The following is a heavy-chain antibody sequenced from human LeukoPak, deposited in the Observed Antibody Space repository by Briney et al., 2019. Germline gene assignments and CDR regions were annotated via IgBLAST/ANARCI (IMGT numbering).Heavy chain of an antibody. V-gene: IGHV4-59*01. CDR1: GGSISSYY. CDR2: IYYSGST. Sequence: SETLSLTCTVSGGSISSYYWSWIRQPPGKGLEWIGYIYYSGSTNYNPSLKSRVTISVDTSKNQFSLKLSSVTAADMAVYYCARGGGGSSSHDYWGQGTLVTVSS. CDR3: ARGGGGSSSHDY. J-gene: IGHJ4*02. D-gene: IGHD6-13*01.